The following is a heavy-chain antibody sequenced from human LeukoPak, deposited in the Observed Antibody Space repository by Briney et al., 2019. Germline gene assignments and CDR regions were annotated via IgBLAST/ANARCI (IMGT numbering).Heavy chain of an antibody. CDR1: GGSVSRYY. J-gene: IGHJ4*02. CDR3: ATGGERSRIIKY. D-gene: IGHD3-16*01. Sequence: PSETLSLTCTVFGGSVSRYYWTWIRQPPGKGLEWIGYIYYSGSTNYNPSLKSRVTISVDPSENQFSLKLTSVTAADTAVYYCATGGERSRIIKYWGQGTLVTVSS. CDR2: IYYSGST. V-gene: IGHV4-59*02.